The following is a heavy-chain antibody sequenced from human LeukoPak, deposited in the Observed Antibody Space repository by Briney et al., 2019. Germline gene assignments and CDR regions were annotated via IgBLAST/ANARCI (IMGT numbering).Heavy chain of an antibody. D-gene: IGHD6-19*01. Sequence: ASVKVSCKASGYTFTSYYMHWVRQAPGQGLEWMGIINPSGGSTSYAQKFQGRVTMTRDTSTSTVYMELSSLRSEDTAVYYCARDRGSGWYYYYYGMDVRGQGTTVTVSS. CDR1: GYTFTSYY. CDR3: ARDRGSGWYYYYYGMDV. J-gene: IGHJ6*02. V-gene: IGHV1-46*01. CDR2: INPSGGST.